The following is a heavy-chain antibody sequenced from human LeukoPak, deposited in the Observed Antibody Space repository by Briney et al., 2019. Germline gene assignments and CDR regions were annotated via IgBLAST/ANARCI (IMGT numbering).Heavy chain of an antibody. CDR2: FNPKSGDT. V-gene: IGHV1-2*02. CDR3: ARDRGRVGYYFWNSARDADDAFDI. D-gene: IGHD3/OR15-3a*01. CDR1: GFMFTAYY. Sequence: ASVKVSCKTSGFMFTAYYIHWVRQVPGQGLEWMGWFNPKSGDTNYPQKFQGRVTMTRDTSISTAYMELSRLRSDDTAVYYCARDRGRVGYYFWNSARDADDAFDIWGQGTMVTVSS. J-gene: IGHJ3*02.